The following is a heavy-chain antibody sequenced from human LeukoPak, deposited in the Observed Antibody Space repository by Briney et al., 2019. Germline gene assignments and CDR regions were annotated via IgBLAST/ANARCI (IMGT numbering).Heavy chain of an antibody. J-gene: IGHJ4*02. V-gene: IGHV3-7*01. Sequence: GGSLRLSCAASGFTFSSYWMSWVRQPPGKGLEWVANIKHDGSEKYYVDSVKGRFTISRDNARTSLYLQMNSLRAEDTAVYYCARVGTAEGTLEDYWGQGTLVTVSS. CDR3: ARVGTAEGTLEDY. D-gene: IGHD6-13*01. CDR1: GFTFSSYW. CDR2: IKHDGSEK.